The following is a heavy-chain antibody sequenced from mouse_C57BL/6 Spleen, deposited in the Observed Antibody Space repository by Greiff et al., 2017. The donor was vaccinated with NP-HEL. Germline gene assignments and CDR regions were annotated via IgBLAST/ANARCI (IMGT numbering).Heavy chain of an antibody. D-gene: IGHD2-13*01. J-gene: IGHJ2*01. CDR2: IYPGSGNT. CDR1: GYTFTDYY. V-gene: IGHV1-76*01. Sequence: QVQLKESGAELVRPGASVKLSCKASGYTFTDYYINWVKQRPGQGLEWIARIYPGSGNTYYNEKFKGKATLTAEKSSSTAYMQLSSLTSEDSAVYFCARSDWDYWGQGTTLTVSS. CDR3: ARSDWDY.